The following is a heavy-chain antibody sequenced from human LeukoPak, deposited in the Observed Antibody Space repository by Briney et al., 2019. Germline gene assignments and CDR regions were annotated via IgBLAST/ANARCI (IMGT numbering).Heavy chain of an antibody. D-gene: IGHD6-6*01. J-gene: IGHJ3*01. CDR3: ARHGLVAARHAFDF. V-gene: IGHV4-34*01. CDR1: GGAFSGYY. CDR2: INHSGST. Sequence: SSETLSLTCAVYGGAFSGYYWSWIRQPPGKGLEWIGEINHSGSTNYNPSLKSRVTVSVDRSKSQFSLKLSSVTAADTAVYYCARHGLVAARHAFDFWGQGTMVTVSS.